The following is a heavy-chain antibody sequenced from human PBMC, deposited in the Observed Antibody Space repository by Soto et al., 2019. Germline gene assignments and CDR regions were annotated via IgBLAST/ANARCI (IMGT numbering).Heavy chain of an antibody. CDR1: GFTFSSYG. D-gene: IGHD4-17*01. J-gene: IGHJ6*03. Sequence: QVQLVESGGGVVQPGRSLRLSCAASGFTFSSYGMHWVRQAPGKGLEWVAVISYDGSNKYYADSVKGRFTISRDNSKNTLYLQMNSLRAEETAVYYCAKDNALYGDYGVNYLYYYMDVWGKGTTVTVSS. CDR3: AKDNALYGDYGVNYLYYYMDV. CDR2: ISYDGSNK. V-gene: IGHV3-30*18.